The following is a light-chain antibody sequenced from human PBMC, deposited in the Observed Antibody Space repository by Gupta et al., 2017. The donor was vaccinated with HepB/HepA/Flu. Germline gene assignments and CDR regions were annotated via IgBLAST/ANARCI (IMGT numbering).Light chain of an antibody. Sequence: IQMTQSPSSLSASVGDSVTITCRASQSISSYLNWYQQKPGKAPNLLIYAASNLQSGAPSRFSGGGYGTDFTLTISSLQPEDFATYYCQQSHSLPQTFGQGTKLEIK. V-gene: IGKV1-39*01. CDR3: QQSHSLPQT. J-gene: IGKJ2*01. CDR1: QSISSY. CDR2: AAS.